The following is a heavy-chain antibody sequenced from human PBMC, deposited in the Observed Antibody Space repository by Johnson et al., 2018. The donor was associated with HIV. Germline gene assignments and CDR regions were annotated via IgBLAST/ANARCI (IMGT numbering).Heavy chain of an antibody. Sequence: VQLVESGGGLVQPGGSLRLSCAASGFTVSSNYMTWVRQAPGKGLERASVILSGGSPYYADSVKGRSTISTDNSKNTLYLQMNSLRAEDTAVYYCARDCRDCYTCDVFEIWGQGTMFTVSS. CDR1: GFTVSSNY. CDR3: ARDCRDCYTCDVFEI. D-gene: IGHD5-24*01. CDR2: ILSGGSP. V-gene: IGHV3-66*01. J-gene: IGHJ3*02.